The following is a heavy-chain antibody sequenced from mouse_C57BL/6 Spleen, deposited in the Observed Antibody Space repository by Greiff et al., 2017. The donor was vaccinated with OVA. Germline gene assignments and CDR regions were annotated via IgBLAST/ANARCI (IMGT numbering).Heavy chain of an antibody. CDR2: IDPSDSYT. J-gene: IGHJ3*01. CDR3: ARGDLYDGLAWFAY. D-gene: IGHD2-3*01. Sequence: QVQLQQPGAELVMPGASVKLSCKASGYTFTSYWMHWVKQRPGQGLEWIGEIDPSDSYTNYNQKFKGKSTLTVDKSSSTAYMQLSSLTSEDSAVYYCARGDLYDGLAWFAYWGQGTLVTVSA. V-gene: IGHV1-69*01. CDR1: GYTFTSYW.